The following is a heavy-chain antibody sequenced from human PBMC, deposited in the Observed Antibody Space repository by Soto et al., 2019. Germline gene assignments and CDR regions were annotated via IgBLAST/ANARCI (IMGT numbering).Heavy chain of an antibody. Sequence: GGSLRLSCAASGFTFSSYWMHWVRQAPGKGLVWVSRINSDGSSTSYADSVKGRFTISRDNAKNTLYLQMNRLRAEDTAVYYCAREILYDFWSDPDFDYWGQGTLVTVSS. J-gene: IGHJ4*02. CDR1: GFTFSSYW. D-gene: IGHD3-3*01. V-gene: IGHV3-74*01. CDR2: INSDGSST. CDR3: AREILYDFWSDPDFDY.